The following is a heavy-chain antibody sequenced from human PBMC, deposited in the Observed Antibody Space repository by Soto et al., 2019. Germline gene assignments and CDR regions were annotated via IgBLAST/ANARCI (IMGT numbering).Heavy chain of an antibody. V-gene: IGHV4-59*01. CDR1: GGSISSYY. CDR3: ARAPYGSGSDFDY. D-gene: IGHD3-10*01. Sequence: SETLSLTCTVSGGSISSYYWSWIRQPPGKGLEWIGYIYYSGSTNYNPSLKSRVTISVDTSKNQFSLKLSSVTAADTAVYYCARAPYGSGSDFDYWGQGTLVTV. J-gene: IGHJ4*02. CDR2: IYYSGST.